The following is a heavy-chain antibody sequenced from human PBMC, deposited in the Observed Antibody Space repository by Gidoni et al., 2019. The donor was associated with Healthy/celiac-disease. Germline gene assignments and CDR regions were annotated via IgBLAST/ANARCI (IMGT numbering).Heavy chain of an antibody. CDR1: VGSLCSSNW. V-gene: IGHV4-4*02. CDR2: IYHSGSN. Sequence: QVQLHASGPGLVQPSWTLSLTCAVSVGSLCSSNWWSWVRQPPWKGLEWIGEIYHSGSNNYNTSIKSRVTRSVDKSKNQFALKRSAVTDADTDVYYCERVGGYSSSDKNFDYWGQGTLVTVSS. D-gene: IGHD6-13*01. J-gene: IGHJ4*02. CDR3: ERVGGYSSSDKNFDY.